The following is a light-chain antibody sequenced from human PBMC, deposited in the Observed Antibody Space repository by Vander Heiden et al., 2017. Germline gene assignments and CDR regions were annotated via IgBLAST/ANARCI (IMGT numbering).Light chain of an antibody. CDR2: GTS. J-gene: IGKJ5*01. V-gene: IGKV3-20*01. CDR3: QQYGTLPVT. CDR1: QNVNSNF. Sequence: DIVLPQSPDTLSLSPGERATLSCRASQNVNSNFLAWYQQKPGQAPRLLMSGTSTRATGVPDRFSGGGSGTDFTLTVNRLESEDWAVYFCQQYGTLPVTFGQGTRLELK.